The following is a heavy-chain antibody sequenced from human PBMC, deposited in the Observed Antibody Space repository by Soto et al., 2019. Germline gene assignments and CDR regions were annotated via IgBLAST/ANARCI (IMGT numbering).Heavy chain of an antibody. Sequence: QVQLQESGPGLVKPSETLSLTCTVPSGSISTSYWTWIRQFPGKRLEWIAHIHNSGNTNSNPSLKSLVTITMDPSKNPISLSQTSVTAAYPAMYYCAILQHTVVTPINMCGHSTMVTASS. J-gene: IGHJ3*02. CDR1: SGSISTSY. D-gene: IGHD2-21*01. V-gene: IGHV4-59*01. CDR2: IHNSGNT. CDR3: AILQHTVVTPINM.